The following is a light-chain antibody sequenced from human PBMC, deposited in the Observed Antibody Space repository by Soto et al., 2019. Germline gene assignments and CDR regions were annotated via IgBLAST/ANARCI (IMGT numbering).Light chain of an antibody. CDR1: QSVSSSY. CDR3: QQYRNSLYT. J-gene: IGKJ2*01. Sequence: EIVLTQSPGTLSLSPGERATLSCRASQSVSSSYLAWYQQKPGQAPRLLIYGASSRATGIPHRFSGSGSGTDLTLTIIRLEPEDFAVYYCQQYRNSLYTFGQGTKLQIK. V-gene: IGKV3-20*01. CDR2: GAS.